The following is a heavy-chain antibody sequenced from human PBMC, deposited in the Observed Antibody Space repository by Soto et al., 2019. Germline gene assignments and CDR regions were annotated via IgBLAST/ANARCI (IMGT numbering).Heavy chain of an antibody. D-gene: IGHD3-3*01. J-gene: IGHJ5*02. CDR2: ISAYNGNT. CDR3: AREFEGDFWSGYYTVGITHWFDP. Sequence: ASVKVSCKASGYTFTSYGISWVRQAPGQGLEWMGWISAYNGNTNYAQKLQGRVTMTTDTPTSTAYMELRSLRSDDTAVYYCAREFEGDFWSGYYTVGITHWFDPWGQGTLVTVSS. CDR1: GYTFTSYG. V-gene: IGHV1-18*01.